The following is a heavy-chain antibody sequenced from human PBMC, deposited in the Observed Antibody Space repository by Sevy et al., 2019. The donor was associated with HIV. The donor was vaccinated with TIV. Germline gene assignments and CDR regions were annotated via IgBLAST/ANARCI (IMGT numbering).Heavy chain of an antibody. D-gene: IGHD4-17*01. Sequence: GGSLRLSCAASGLTVSSNYMSWVRQAPGKGLEWVSVIYSGGSTYYADSVKGRFTISRDNSKNTLYLQMNSLRAEDTAVYYCARASSTVTTHFDYWGQGTMVTVSS. CDR2: IYSGGST. CDR3: ARASSTVTTHFDY. V-gene: IGHV3-53*01. J-gene: IGHJ4*02. CDR1: GLTVSSNY.